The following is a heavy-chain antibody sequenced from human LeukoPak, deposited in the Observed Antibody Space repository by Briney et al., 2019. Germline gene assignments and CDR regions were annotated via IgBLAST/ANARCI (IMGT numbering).Heavy chain of an antibody. CDR3: AREVGATTGGGAFDI. CDR2: INPNSGGT. Sequence: ASVKVSCKASGYTFTGYYMHWVRQAPGQGLEWMGWINPNSGGTNYAQKFQGRVTITADESTSTAYMELSSLRSEDTAVYYCAREVGATTGGGAFDIWGQGTMVTVSS. V-gene: IGHV1-2*02. J-gene: IGHJ3*02. D-gene: IGHD1-26*01. CDR1: GYTFTGYY.